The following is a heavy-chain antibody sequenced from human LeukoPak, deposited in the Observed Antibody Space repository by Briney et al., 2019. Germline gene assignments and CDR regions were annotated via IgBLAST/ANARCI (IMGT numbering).Heavy chain of an antibody. CDR3: ARGYYDSSGYAEYFQH. Sequence: AASVKVSCKASGYTFTNYGISWVRQAPGQGLEWMGWISAYNGNTNYAQKLQGRVTMTTDTSTSTAYMELRSLRSDDTAVYYCARGYYDSSGYAEYFQHWGQGTLVTVSS. CDR2: ISAYNGNT. CDR1: GYTFTNYG. V-gene: IGHV1-18*01. D-gene: IGHD3-22*01. J-gene: IGHJ1*01.